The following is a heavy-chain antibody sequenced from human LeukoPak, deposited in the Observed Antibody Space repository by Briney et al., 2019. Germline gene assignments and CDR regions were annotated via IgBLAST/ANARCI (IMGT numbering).Heavy chain of an antibody. J-gene: IGHJ4*02. CDR2: ISSSGSTI. CDR1: GFTFSDYY. CDR3: ARCQYYGSGSSCYFDY. V-gene: IGHV3-11*04. Sequence: GGSLRLSCAASGFTFSDYYMSWIRQAPGKGLEWVSYISSSGSTIYYADSVKGRFTISRDNSKNTLYLQMNSLRAEDTAVYYCARCQYYGSGSSCYFDYWGQGTLVTVSS. D-gene: IGHD3-10*01.